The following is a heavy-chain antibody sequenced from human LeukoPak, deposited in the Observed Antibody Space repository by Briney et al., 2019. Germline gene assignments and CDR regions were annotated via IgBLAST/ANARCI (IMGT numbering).Heavy chain of an antibody. CDR2: IIPIFGTA. Sequence: SVKVSCKASGGTFSSYAISWVRQAPGQGLEWMGGIIPIFGTANYAQKFQGRVTITADESTSTAYMELSSLRSEDTAVYYCAREREETYGSGSYTFDHWGQGTLVTVSS. CDR1: GGTFSSYA. D-gene: IGHD3-10*01. CDR3: AREREETYGSGSYTFDH. J-gene: IGHJ4*02. V-gene: IGHV1-69*01.